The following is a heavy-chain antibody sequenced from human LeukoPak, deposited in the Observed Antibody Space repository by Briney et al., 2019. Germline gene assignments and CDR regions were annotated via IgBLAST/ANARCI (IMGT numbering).Heavy chain of an antibody. CDR3: ARDSSGYAYWYFDL. J-gene: IGHJ2*01. D-gene: IGHD3-22*01. CDR1: GFTVSSNY. CDR2: IYSGGST. Sequence: GGSLRLSCAASGFTVSSNYTSWVRQAPGKGLEWVSVIYSGGSTYYADSVKGRFTISRDNSKNTLYLQMNSLRAEDTAVYYCARDSSGYAYWYFDLWGRGTLVTVSS. V-gene: IGHV3-66*01.